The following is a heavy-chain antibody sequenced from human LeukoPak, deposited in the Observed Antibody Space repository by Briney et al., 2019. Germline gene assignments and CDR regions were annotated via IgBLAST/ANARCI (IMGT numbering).Heavy chain of an antibody. J-gene: IGHJ4*02. CDR2: IHYSGST. D-gene: IGHD2-8*01. Sequence: SETLSLTCTVSGGSISSYYWSWIRQPPGKGLEWIGYIHYSGSTNYNPSLKSRVTISVDTSKNQFSLKLSSVTAADTAVYYCARARYHTEMTYFRTVYYFDYWGQGTLVTVSS. V-gene: IGHV4-59*01. CDR3: ARARYHTEMTYFRTVYYFDY. CDR1: GGSISSYY.